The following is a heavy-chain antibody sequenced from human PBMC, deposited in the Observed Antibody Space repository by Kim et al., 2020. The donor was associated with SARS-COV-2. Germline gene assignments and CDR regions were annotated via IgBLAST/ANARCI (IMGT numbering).Heavy chain of an antibody. Sequence: GESLKISCKGSGYSFTSYWITWVRQMPGKGLEWMGRIDPSDSYTNYSPSFQGHVTISADKSINTAYLQWSSLKASDTAMYYCARQEYYGSGSPYFDYWGQGTLVSVSS. J-gene: IGHJ4*02. V-gene: IGHV5-10-1*01. CDR2: IDPSDSYT. D-gene: IGHD3-10*01. CDR1: GYSFTSYW. CDR3: ARQEYYGSGSPYFDY.